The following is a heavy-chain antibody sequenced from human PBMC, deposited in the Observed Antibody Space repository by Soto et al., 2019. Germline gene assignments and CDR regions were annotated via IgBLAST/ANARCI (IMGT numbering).Heavy chain of an antibody. CDR1: GYTFTSYG. Sequence: QVQLVQSGAEVKKPGASVKVSCKASGYTFTSYGISWVRQAPGHGLEWMGWISAYNGNTNYAQKHQGRVTMTTDTSTSTAYMELRSLRSDDTALYDCARDIGAVSGTIGTFDIWGQGTMVTVSS. CDR2: ISAYNGNT. D-gene: IGHD6-19*01. V-gene: IGHV1-18*01. CDR3: ARDIGAVSGTIGTFDI. J-gene: IGHJ3*02.